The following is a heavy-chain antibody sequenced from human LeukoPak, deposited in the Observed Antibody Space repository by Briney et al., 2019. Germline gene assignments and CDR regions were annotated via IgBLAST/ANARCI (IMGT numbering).Heavy chain of an antibody. V-gene: IGHV4-4*07. Sequence: SETLSLTFSVSGDSISSYYWSWIRQPAGKGLEWIGRISTTGSTNYNPSLKSRISISAVTSKNQFSLSLTSVTAADTAVYYCGRAPYGPLDHWGQGILVTVSS. J-gene: IGHJ4*02. CDR2: ISTTGST. CDR1: GDSISSYY. D-gene: IGHD3-10*01. CDR3: GRAPYGPLDH.